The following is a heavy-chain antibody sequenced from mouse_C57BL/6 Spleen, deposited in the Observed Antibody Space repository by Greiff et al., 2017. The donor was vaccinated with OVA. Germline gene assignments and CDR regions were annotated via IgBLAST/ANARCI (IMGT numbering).Heavy chain of an antibody. J-gene: IGHJ2*01. CDR1: GYTFTDYE. D-gene: IGHD2-3*01. V-gene: IGHV1-15*01. CDR3: TRRWLLRHFDY. CDR2: IDPETGGT. Sequence: QVQLKQSGAELVRPGASVTLSCKASGYTFTDYEMHWVKQTPVHGLEWIGAIDPETGGTAYNQKFKGKAILTADKSSSTAYMELRSLTSEDSAVYYCTRRWLLRHFDYWGQGTTLTVSS.